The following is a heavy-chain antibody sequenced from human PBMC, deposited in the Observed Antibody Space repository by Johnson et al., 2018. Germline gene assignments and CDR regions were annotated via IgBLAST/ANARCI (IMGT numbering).Heavy chain of an antibody. V-gene: IGHV4-59*10. CDR3: ARILSTVTTFGYDDYKDV. Sequence: QVQLQQWGAGLLKPSETLSLTCTVSGGSISSYYWSWIRQPAGKGLEWIGRIYTSVSTNYNPSLKSRVTMSVDTSKNQFSLKLSSVTAADPAVYDCARILSTVTTFGYDDYKDVWGKGTTVTVS. CDR1: GGSISSYY. J-gene: IGHJ6*03. CDR2: IYTSVST. D-gene: IGHD4-17*01.